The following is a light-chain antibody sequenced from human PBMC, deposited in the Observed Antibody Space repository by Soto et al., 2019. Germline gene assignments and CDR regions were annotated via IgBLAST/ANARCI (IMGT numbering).Light chain of an antibody. J-gene: IGKJ1*01. Sequence: EIVMTHAPATLSVSPGERATLSRRSSQSVSINLAWYQQKPGQAPRLLFYGASTRATGIPARFSGSGSGTEFTLTISSLQSEDFAVYYCQQYNNWPRTFGQGTKV. CDR3: QQYNNWPRT. V-gene: IGKV3-15*01. CDR1: QSVSIN. CDR2: GAS.